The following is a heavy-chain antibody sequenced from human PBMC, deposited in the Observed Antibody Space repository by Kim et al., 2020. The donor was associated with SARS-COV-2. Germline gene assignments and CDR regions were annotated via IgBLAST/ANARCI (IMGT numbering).Heavy chain of an antibody. CDR1: GFTFSNSW. Sequence: GGSLRLSCAASGFTFSNSWMSWVRQAPGKGLEWVGRIKSKTDGGTTDYAAPVKGRFTISRDDSKNTLYLQMNSRKTEATAVYYCTTTPFDWFTFDDWGQGTLVTVSS. V-gene: IGHV3-15*01. CDR3: TTTPFDWFTFDD. J-gene: IGHJ4*02. D-gene: IGHD3-9*01. CDR2: IKSKTDGGTT.